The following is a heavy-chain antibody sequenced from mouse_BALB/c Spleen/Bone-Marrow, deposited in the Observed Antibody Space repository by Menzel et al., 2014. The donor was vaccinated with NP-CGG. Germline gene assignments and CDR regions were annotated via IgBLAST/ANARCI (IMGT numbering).Heavy chain of an antibody. J-gene: IGHJ4*01. CDR3: TRDAMDY. Sequence: EVQLQESGGGLVKPGGSLKLSCAASGFTFSSYTMSWVRQTPEKRLEWVATISSGGSYTYYPDSVKGRLTISRDNAKNTLYLQMSSLKSEDTAMYYCTRDAMDYWGQGTSVTVSS. CDR2: ISSGGSYT. CDR1: GFTFSSYT. V-gene: IGHV5-6-4*01.